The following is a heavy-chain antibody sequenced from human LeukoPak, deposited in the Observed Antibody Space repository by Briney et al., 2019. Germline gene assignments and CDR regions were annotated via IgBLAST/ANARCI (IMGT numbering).Heavy chain of an antibody. CDR1: GFTFSNAW. CDR2: IKSETDGGTT. D-gene: IGHD2-15*01. V-gene: IGHV3-15*01. Sequence: PGGSLRLSCAASGFTFSNAWMSWVRQAPGKGLEWVGRIKSETDGGTTDYAAPVKGRFTISIDDSKNTLYLQMNSLKTEDTAVYYCTTLKDIVVVVAATPDYYYYMDVGGKGTTVTVPS. CDR3: TTLKDIVVVVAATPDYYYYMDV. J-gene: IGHJ6*03.